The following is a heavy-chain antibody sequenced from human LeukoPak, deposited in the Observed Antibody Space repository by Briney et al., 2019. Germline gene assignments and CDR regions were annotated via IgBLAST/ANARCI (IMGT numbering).Heavy chain of an antibody. CDR3: ASGIMFGTTGTTHPKKYYYYGMDV. J-gene: IGHJ6*04. V-gene: IGHV1-69*06. Sequence: SVKLSFNASGGAFTSYAISWVRQAPAQGMEWMGGIIPIYGTATNAQKFQGRVTITADKSTSTAYMELSSLRSEDTAVYYCASGIMFGTTGTTHPKKYYYYGMDVWGKGTTVTVSS. D-gene: IGHD1-1*01. CDR1: GGAFTSYA. CDR2: IIPIYGTA.